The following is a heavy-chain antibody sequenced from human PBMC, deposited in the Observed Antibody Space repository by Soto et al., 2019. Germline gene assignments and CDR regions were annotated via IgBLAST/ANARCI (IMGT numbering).Heavy chain of an antibody. D-gene: IGHD4-17*01. Sequence: SLRLSCAASGISFTPYAMTWVRQAPGKGLEWVSTVAGNVSNRHYADFVKGRFTISRDNSKNTLSLQINSLRAEDTAVYYCAGDYLRFNSLNGNYYSYGMDFWGQGTAVTVSS. CDR2: VAGNVSNR. CDR3: AGDYLRFNSLNGNYYSYGMDF. CDR1: GISFTPYA. J-gene: IGHJ6*02. V-gene: IGHV3-23*01.